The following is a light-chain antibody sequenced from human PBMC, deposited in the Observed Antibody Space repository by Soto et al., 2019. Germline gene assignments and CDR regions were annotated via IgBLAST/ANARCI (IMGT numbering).Light chain of an antibody. CDR2: GAS. J-gene: IGKJ1*01. CDR3: QQYNNWPPWT. V-gene: IGKV3-15*01. Sequence: DIVMTQSPATLSVSPGERTTLSFRASQSVSSNLAWYQQKPGQAPRLLIYGASTRATGIPARFSGSGSGTEFTLTISSLQSEDFAVYYCQQYNNWPPWTFGQGTKVDIK. CDR1: QSVSSN.